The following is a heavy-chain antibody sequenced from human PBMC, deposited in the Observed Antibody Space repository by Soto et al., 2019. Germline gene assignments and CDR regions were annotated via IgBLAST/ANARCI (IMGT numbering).Heavy chain of an antibody. CDR3: ARDRLLRFGESPVGYYYGMDV. Sequence: SETLSLTCTVSGGSVSSGSYCWSWIRQPPGKGLEWIGYIYYSGSTNYNPSLKSRVTISVDTSKNQFSLKLSSVTAADTAVYYCARDRLLRFGESPVGYYYGMDVWGQGTTVTVSS. V-gene: IGHV4-61*01. CDR2: IYYSGST. D-gene: IGHD3-10*01. J-gene: IGHJ6*02. CDR1: GGSVSSGSYC.